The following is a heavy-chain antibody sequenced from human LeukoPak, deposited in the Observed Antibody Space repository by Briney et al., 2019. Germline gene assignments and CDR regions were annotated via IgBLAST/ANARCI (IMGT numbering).Heavy chain of an antibody. CDR1: GGSISSGGYY. CDR3: ARARLRHFHWLLFDAFDI. CDR2: IYYSGST. J-gene: IGHJ3*02. Sequence: SQTLSLTCTVSGGSISSGGYYWSWIRQHPGKGLEWIGYIYYSGSTYYNPSLKSRVTISVDTSKNQFSLKLSSVTAADTAVYYCARARLRHFHWLLFDAFDIRGQGTMVTVSS. V-gene: IGHV4-31*03. D-gene: IGHD3-9*01.